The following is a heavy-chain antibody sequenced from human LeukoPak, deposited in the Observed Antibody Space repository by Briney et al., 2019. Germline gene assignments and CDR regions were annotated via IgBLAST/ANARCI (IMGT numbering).Heavy chain of an antibody. CDR3: ARDLNEVMMATTNPHVLDY. V-gene: IGHV1-46*01. Sequence: ASVKVSCKASGYTFTGYYMHWVRQAPGQGLEWMGIINPSGGSTSYAQKFQGRVTMTRDTSTSTVYMELSSLRSEDTAVYYCARDLNEVMMATTNPHVLDYWGQGTLVTVSS. CDR2: INPSGGST. D-gene: IGHD5-24*01. CDR1: GYTFTGYY. J-gene: IGHJ4*02.